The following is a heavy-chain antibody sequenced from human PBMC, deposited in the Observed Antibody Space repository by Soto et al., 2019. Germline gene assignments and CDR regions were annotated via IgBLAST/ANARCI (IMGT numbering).Heavy chain of an antibody. J-gene: IGHJ5*02. V-gene: IGHV3-23*01. CDR2: ISGSGVST. CDR1: GFTFSSYA. D-gene: IGHD4-17*01. Sequence: PGGSLRLSCAASGFTFSSYAMNWVRQAPGKGLEWVSAISGSGVSTYVDSVKGRFTISRDNFKYTLYLQMNSLRAEDTAVYYCAKDRTVTTERGNWFEPWGQGTLVTVPQ. CDR3: AKDRTVTTERGNWFEP.